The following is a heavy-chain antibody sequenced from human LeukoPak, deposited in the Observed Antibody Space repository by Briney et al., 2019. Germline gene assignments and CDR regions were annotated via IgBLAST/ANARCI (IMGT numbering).Heavy chain of an antibody. Sequence: ASVKVSCKASGYTFTGYYMHWVRQAPGQGLEWMGWINPNSGGTNYAQKFQGWVTMTRDTSISTAYMELSRLRSDDTAVYYCAREYYDILTGEEYFQHWGQGTLVTVSS. D-gene: IGHD3-9*01. CDR2: INPNSGGT. J-gene: IGHJ1*01. CDR3: AREYYDILTGEEYFQH. CDR1: GYTFTGYY. V-gene: IGHV1-2*04.